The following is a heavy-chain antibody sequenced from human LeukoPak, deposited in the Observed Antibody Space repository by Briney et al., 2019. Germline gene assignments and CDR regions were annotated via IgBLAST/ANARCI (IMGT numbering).Heavy chain of an antibody. CDR2: IYNSGSI. CDR3: ASGYRSGWYLTYFDY. J-gene: IGHJ4*02. V-gene: IGHV4-30-4*08. Sequence: SETLSLTCTVSGGSISSGDYYWTWIRQPPGKGLEWIGYIYNSGSIYYNPSLKSRLTLSVDTSKNQFSLRLSSVTAADTAVYYCASGYRSGWYLTYFDYWGQGTLVTVSS. CDR1: GGSISSGDYY. D-gene: IGHD6-19*01.